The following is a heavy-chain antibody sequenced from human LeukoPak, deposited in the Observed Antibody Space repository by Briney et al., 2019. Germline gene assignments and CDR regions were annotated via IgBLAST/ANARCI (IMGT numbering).Heavy chain of an antibody. CDR1: GFTFSSYA. Sequence: GGSLRLSCAASGFTFSSYAMHWVRQAPGKGLVWVSRINSDGSRTSYADSVKGRFTISRDNAKNTLYLQMNSLRAEDTAVYFCVKGREYNYDYFDYWGQGTLVTVSS. CDR3: VKGREYNYDYFDY. CDR2: INSDGSRT. V-gene: IGHV3-74*01. D-gene: IGHD5-18*01. J-gene: IGHJ4*02.